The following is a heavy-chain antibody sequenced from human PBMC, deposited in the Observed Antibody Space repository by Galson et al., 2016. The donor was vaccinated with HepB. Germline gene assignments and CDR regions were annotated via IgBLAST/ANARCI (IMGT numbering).Heavy chain of an antibody. V-gene: IGHV3-23*01. J-gene: IGHJ4*02. CDR1: GFTFNNYA. D-gene: IGHD5-12*01. CDR2: ISGGSGSGSI. Sequence: SLRLSCAVSGFTFNNYAMTWVRQAPGKGLEWVSVISGGSGSGSIYYTDSVKGRFTIPRDRSKNTLYLQMDSLRAEDTAIYYCAKAGSGYSENYFDYWGQGTLVTVSS. CDR3: AKAGSGYSENYFDY.